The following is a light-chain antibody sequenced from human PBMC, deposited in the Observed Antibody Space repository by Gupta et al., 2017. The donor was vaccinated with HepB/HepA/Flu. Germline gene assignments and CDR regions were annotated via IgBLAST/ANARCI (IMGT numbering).Light chain of an antibody. V-gene: IGKV1-5*03. CDR1: QSVSTW. Sequence: CRASQSVSTWLAWYQQKPGKAPKLLVYKASSLESGVPSRFSGSGSGTEFTLTISSLQPDDFATYYCQQYNTDSTFGQGTKVEI. J-gene: IGKJ1*01. CDR2: KAS. CDR3: QQYNTDST.